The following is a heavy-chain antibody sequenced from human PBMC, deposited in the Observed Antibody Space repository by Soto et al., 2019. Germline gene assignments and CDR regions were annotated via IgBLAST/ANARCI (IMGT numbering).Heavy chain of an antibody. Sequence: EVQLVESAGGLVQPGGSLRLSCAASGYTFSSFWMHWVRQVPGKGLVWVSRINSDGSSTTYADSVKGRFTISRDNAKTALSLQMTSLRAEDTAIYYCTRAAWDCTSASCLLNHWGQGTLATVSS. V-gene: IGHV3-74*03. CDR2: INSDGSST. D-gene: IGHD2-2*01. CDR3: TRAAWDCTSASCLLNH. CDR1: GYTFSSFW. J-gene: IGHJ5*02.